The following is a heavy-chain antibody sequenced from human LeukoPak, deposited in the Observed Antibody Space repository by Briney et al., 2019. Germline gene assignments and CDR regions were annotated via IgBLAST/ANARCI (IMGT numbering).Heavy chain of an antibody. CDR2: INHSGST. V-gene: IGHV4-34*01. J-gene: IGHJ5*02. CDR1: GGSFSGYY. CDR3: ARAAVVGPAAPGKRFDP. Sequence: SETLSLTCAVYGGSFSGYYWSWIRQPPGKGLEWIGEINHSGSTNYNPSLKSRVTISVDTSKNQLSRKLSSVTAADTAVYYCARAAVVGPAAPGKRFDPWGQGTLVTVSS. D-gene: IGHD2-2*01.